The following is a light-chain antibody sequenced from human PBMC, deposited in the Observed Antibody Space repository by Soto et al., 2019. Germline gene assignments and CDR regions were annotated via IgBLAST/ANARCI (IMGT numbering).Light chain of an antibody. CDR3: SSYTSSSTPL. V-gene: IGLV2-14*01. J-gene: IGLJ2*01. CDR2: EVS. CDR1: SRDVGGYNY. Sequence: QSALTQPASVSGSPGQSITISCTGTSRDVGGYNYVSWYQQHPGKAPKLMIYEVSNRPSGVSNRFSGSKSGNTASLTISGLQAEDEADYYCSSYTSSSTPLFGGGTKVTVL.